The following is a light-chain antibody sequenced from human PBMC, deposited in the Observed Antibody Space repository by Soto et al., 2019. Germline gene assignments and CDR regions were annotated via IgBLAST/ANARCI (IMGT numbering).Light chain of an antibody. CDR2: EGR. CDR1: SGDVGSYKL. Sequence: QSALTQPASVSGSPGQSITISCTETSGDVGSYKLVSWYQQHPGKAPKLMIYEGRKRPSGVSNRFSGSKSGNTASLTISGLQAEDEADYSCCSFAGSYSYVFGTATKLTVL. CDR3: CSFAGSYSYV. V-gene: IGLV2-23*01. J-gene: IGLJ1*01.